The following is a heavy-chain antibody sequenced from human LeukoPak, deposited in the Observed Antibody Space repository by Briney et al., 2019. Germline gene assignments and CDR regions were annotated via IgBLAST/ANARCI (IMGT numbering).Heavy chain of an antibody. Sequence: ASVKVSCKASGYTFTGYYMHWVRQAPGQGLEWMGRINPNSGGTNYAQKFQGRVTMTRDTSISTAYMELSRLRSDDTAVYYCARVTVTIFGVFNWFDPWGQGTLVTVSS. V-gene: IGHV1-2*06. CDR3: ARVTVTIFGVFNWFDP. CDR2: INPNSGGT. J-gene: IGHJ5*02. CDR1: GYTFTGYY. D-gene: IGHD3-3*01.